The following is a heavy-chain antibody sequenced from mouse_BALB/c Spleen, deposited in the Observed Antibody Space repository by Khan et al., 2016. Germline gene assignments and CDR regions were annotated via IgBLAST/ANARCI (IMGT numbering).Heavy chain of an antibody. CDR2: IWGGGNT. Sequence: QVQLKESGPGLVAPSQSLSITCTVSGFSLTDYGVSWIRQPPGKGLEWLGVIWGGGNTYYNSALKSSLTISNDISKCQVFLKMKSLQTDDPAMYSCAEVVQSRYFYALDYWGQATSVTFSS. V-gene: IGHV2-6-5*01. CDR3: AEVVQSRYFYALDY. J-gene: IGHJ4*01. CDR1: GFSLTDYG. D-gene: IGHD1-1*02.